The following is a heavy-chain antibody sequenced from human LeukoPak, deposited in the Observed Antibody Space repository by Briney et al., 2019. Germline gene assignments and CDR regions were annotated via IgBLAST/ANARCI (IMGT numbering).Heavy chain of an antibody. Sequence: SETLSLTCTVCGGSISSYYWSWIRQPAGKGLEWIGRIYTSGSTDYNPSLKSRVTISVDKSKNQLSLKVSSVTAADTAVYYCARDSDYGDSYYYYYMDVWGKGTTVTVSS. J-gene: IGHJ6*03. V-gene: IGHV4-4*07. D-gene: IGHD4-17*01. CDR3: ARDSDYGDSYYYYYMDV. CDR1: GGSISSYY. CDR2: IYTSGST.